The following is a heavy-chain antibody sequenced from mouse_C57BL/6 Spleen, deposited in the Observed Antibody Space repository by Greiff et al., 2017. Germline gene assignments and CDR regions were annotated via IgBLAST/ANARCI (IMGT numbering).Heavy chain of an antibody. CDR2: IHPNSGST. Sequence: QVQLKQPGAELVKPGASVKLSCKASGYTFTSYWMHWVKQRPGQGLEWIGMIHPNSGSTNYNEKFKSKATLTVDKSSSTAYMQLSSLTSEDSAVYYCARRPLSITTVDYFDYWGKGTTLTGSS. CDR3: ARRPLSITTVDYFDY. J-gene: IGHJ2*01. CDR1: GYTFTSYW. D-gene: IGHD1-1*01. V-gene: IGHV1-64*01.